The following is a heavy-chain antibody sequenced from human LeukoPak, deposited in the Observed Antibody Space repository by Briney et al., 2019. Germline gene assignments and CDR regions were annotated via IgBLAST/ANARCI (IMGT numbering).Heavy chain of an antibody. J-gene: IGHJ5*01. CDR2: INHSGST. CDR3: ARGHPRQNGFDS. Sequence: SETLSLTCAVYGGSFSGYYWSWIRQPPGKGLEWIGEINHSGSTNYNSSLTSRVTISVDTSKNQFSLRLSSVTAADTAVYFCARGHPRQNGFDSGGQGPWSPSPQ. V-gene: IGHV4-34*01. CDR1: GGSFSGYY.